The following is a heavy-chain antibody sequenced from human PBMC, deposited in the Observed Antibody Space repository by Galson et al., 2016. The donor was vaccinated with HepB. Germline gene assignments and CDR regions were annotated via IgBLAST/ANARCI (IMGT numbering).Heavy chain of an antibody. D-gene: IGHD3-16*01. Sequence: SVKVSCKASGYTFIIYYIHCVRQAPGEGLEWVGVINRSAGTTTYEHRFQGRLTLTRDTSTSTVYMDLSSLTSEDTAVYYCTRERGSHGFDYWGQGTLVTVSS. V-gene: IGHV1-46*01. J-gene: IGHJ4*02. CDR1: GYTFIIYY. CDR3: TRERGSHGFDY. CDR2: INRSAGTT.